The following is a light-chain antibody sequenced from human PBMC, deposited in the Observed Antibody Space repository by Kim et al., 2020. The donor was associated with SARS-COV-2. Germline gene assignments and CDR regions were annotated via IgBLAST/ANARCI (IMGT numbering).Light chain of an antibody. V-gene: IGKV3-20*01. Sequence: EIVLTQSPGTLSLSPGERATLSCRASQSVSSNFLAWCQQKPGQAPRLLIYGASSRATGVPDRFSGSGSGTDFTLTISRLEPEDFAVYYCQQYGGSPTFGQGTKLEI. CDR1: QSVSSNF. J-gene: IGKJ2*01. CDR3: QQYGGSPT. CDR2: GAS.